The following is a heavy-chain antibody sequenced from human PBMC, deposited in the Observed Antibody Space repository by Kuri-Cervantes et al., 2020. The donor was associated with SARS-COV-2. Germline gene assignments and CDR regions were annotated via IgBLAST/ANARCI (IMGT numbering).Heavy chain of an antibody. V-gene: IGHV3-7*01. J-gene: IGHJ3*02. CDR2: IKEDGSQR. Sequence: GESLKISCAASGFTFSSYWMTWVRQAPGKGLEWVANIKEDGSQRYYVDSVKGRFTISRDNANSSLYLQMNYLGAGDTALYYCAKDLGYPAASDAFDIWGQGTMVTVSS. CDR3: AKDLGYPAASDAFDI. D-gene: IGHD5-18*01. CDR1: GFTFSSYW.